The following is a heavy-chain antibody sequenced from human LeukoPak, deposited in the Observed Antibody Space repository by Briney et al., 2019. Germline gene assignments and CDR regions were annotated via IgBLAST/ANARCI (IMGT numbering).Heavy chain of an antibody. CDR2: IIPIFGTA. J-gene: IGHJ3*02. D-gene: IGHD3-22*01. Sequence: ASVKVSCKASGGTFSSYAIIWVRQAPGQGLEWMGRIIPIFGTANYAQKFQGRVTITTDESTSTAYMELSSLRSEDTAVYYCAREGYYDSSGYIWGQGTMVTVSS. CDR1: GGTFSSYA. CDR3: AREGYYDSSGYI. V-gene: IGHV1-69*05.